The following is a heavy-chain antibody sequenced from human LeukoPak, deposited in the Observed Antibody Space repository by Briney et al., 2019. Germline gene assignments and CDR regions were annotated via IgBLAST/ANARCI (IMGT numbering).Heavy chain of an antibody. D-gene: IGHD2-15*01. CDR3: ARVRYCSGGSCPYNYYYGMDV. CDR1: GFTFSSYA. Sequence: GGSLRLSCAASGFTFSSYAMHWVRQAPGKGLEWVAVIPYDGSNKYYADSVKGRFTISRDNSKNTLYLQMNSLRAEDTAVYYCARVRYCSGGSCPYNYYYGMDVWGQGTTVTVSS. V-gene: IGHV3-30*04. J-gene: IGHJ6*02. CDR2: IPYDGSNK.